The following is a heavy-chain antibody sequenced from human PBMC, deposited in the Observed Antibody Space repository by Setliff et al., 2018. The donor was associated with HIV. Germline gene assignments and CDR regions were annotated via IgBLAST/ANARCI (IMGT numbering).Heavy chain of an antibody. V-gene: IGHV3-23*01. CDR1: GFTFSGYW. D-gene: IGHD5-12*01. CDR2: ITLDGART. CDR3: AKAYTGTAFPYYFDF. J-gene: IGHJ4*02. Sequence: PGESLKISCAVSGFTFSGYWMSWVRQAPGKRLEWVSSITLDGARTYYADSVKGRFTISRDNSMNTLYLQMNSLRVDDAAVYFCAKAYTGTAFPYYFDFWGQGTQVTVSS.